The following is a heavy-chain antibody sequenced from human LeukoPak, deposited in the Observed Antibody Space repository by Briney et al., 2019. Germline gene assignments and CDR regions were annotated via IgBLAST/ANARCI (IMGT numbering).Heavy chain of an antibody. V-gene: IGHV3-73*01. CDR2: IRSKANSYAT. D-gene: IGHD6-13*01. CDR3: TRPAGTGDY. Sequence: PGGSLRLSCAASGFTFSSYGMHWVRQAPGKGLEWVGRIRSKANSYATAYAASVKGRFTISRDDSKNTAYLQMNSLKTEDTAVYYCTRPAGTGDYWGQGALVTVSS. CDR1: GFTFSSYG. J-gene: IGHJ4*02.